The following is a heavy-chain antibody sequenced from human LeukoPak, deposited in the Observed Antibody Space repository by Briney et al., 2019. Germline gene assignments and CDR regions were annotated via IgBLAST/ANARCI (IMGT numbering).Heavy chain of an antibody. CDR1: GFTFSSYS. V-gene: IGHV3-21*01. CDR2: ISSSSSYI. Sequence: GGSLRLSCAASGFTFSSYSMNWVRRAPGKGLEWVSSISSSSSYIHYADSVKGRFTISRDNAKNSLYLQMNSLRAEDTAVYYCARAYGSSGYVIWGQGTLVTVSS. J-gene: IGHJ4*02. CDR3: ARAYGSSGYVI. D-gene: IGHD3-22*01.